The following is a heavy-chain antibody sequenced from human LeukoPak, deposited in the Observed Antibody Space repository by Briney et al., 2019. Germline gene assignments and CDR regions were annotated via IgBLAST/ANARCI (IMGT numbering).Heavy chain of an antibody. CDR3: ARGKGWPDNCVFDY. CDR1: GFTFSSYA. CDR2: ISYDGSNK. D-gene: IGHD5-24*01. J-gene: IGHJ4*02. V-gene: IGHV3-30-3*01. Sequence: GGSLRLSCAASGFTFSSYAMHWVRQAPGKGLEWVAVISYDGSNKYYADSVKGRFTISRDNSKNTLYLQMNSLRAEDTAVYYCARGKGWPDNCVFDYWGQGTLVTVSS.